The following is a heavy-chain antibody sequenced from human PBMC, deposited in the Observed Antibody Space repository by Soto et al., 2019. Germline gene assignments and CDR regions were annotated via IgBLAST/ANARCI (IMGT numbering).Heavy chain of an antibody. Sequence: PGGSLRLSCAASGFTFSSYAMSWVRQAPGKGLEWVSAISGSGGSTYYADPVKGRFTISRDNSKNTLYLQMNSLRAEDTAVYYCAKSLITMVRGVISPFDYWGQGTLVTVSS. CDR1: GFTFSSYA. CDR3: AKSLITMVRGVISPFDY. D-gene: IGHD3-10*01. V-gene: IGHV3-23*01. J-gene: IGHJ4*02. CDR2: ISGSGGST.